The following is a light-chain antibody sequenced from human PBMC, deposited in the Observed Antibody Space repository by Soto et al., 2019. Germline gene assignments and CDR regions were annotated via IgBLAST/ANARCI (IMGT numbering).Light chain of an antibody. CDR2: EVN. CDR3: TSYAGSNIWV. V-gene: IGLV2-8*01. Sequence: QSALTQPPSASGSPGQSVTISCTATSSDVGAYDYVSWYQQYPRKAPQLMIYEVNKRPSGVPERFSGFKSGKTASLTVSGLQPEDEADYHCTSYAGSNIWVFGGGTKLTVL. CDR1: SSDVGAYDY. J-gene: IGLJ3*02.